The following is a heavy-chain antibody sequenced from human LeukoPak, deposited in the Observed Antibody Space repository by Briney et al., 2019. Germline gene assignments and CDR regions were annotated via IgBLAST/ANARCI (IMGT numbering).Heavy chain of an antibody. CDR2: IYYSGST. Sequence: KPSETLSLTCTVSGGSISSSSYYWGWIRQPPGKGLEWIGSIYYSGSTYYNPSLKSRVTISVDTSKNQFSLKLSSVTAADTAVYYCAREGGATMRGHLNWGQGTLVTVSS. CDR3: AREGGATMRGHLN. J-gene: IGHJ4*02. CDR1: GGSISSSSYY. V-gene: IGHV4-39*07. D-gene: IGHD5-12*01.